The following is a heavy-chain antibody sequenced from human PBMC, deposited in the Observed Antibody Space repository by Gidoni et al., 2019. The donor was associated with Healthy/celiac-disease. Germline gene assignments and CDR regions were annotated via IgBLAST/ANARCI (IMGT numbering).Heavy chain of an antibody. CDR3: ARDGVPIAAAGTADGSIKPHNWFDP. Sequence: EVQLVESGGGLVMPGGSLRLSCAASGFTFSRYTRNWVRPAPGKGLEWVSSISSSSSYIYYADSVKGRFTISRDNAKNSLYLQMNSLRAEDTAVYYCARDGVPIAAAGTADGSIKPHNWFDPWGQGTLVTVSS. J-gene: IGHJ5*02. D-gene: IGHD6-13*01. V-gene: IGHV3-21*01. CDR1: GFTFSRYT. CDR2: ISSSSSYI.